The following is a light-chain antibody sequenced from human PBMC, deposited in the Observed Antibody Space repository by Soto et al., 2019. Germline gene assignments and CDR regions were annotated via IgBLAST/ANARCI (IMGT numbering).Light chain of an antibody. CDR1: SSDVGGYNY. Sequence: QSVLTQHASVSGSPGQSITISCTGTSSDVGGYNYVSWYQQHPGKAPKLMIYEVSNRPSGVSNRFSGSTSGNTASLTISGLQAEDDADYYCSSYTSSSTYVFGTGNKLTVL. J-gene: IGLJ1*01. CDR2: EVS. CDR3: SSYTSSSTYV. V-gene: IGLV2-14*01.